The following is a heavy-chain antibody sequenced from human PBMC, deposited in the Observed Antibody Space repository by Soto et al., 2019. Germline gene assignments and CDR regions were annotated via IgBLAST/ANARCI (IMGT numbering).Heavy chain of an antibody. CDR2: INHSGST. CDR3: ARGQNCTNGVCYHYYYYYMDV. V-gene: IGHV4-34*01. Sequence: SETLSLTCAVYGGSFSGYYWSWIRQPPGKGLEWIGEINHSGSTNYNPSLKSRVTISVDTSKNQFSLKLSSVTAADTAVYYCARGQNCTNGVCYHYYYYYMDVWGKGTTVTVSS. CDR1: GGSFSGYY. J-gene: IGHJ6*03. D-gene: IGHD2-8*01.